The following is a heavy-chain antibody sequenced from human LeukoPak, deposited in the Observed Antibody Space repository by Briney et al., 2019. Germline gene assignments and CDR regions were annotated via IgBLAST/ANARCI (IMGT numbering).Heavy chain of an antibody. CDR2: ISGSGDNM. CDR1: GFTFSSYE. D-gene: IGHD1-26*01. J-gene: IGHJ6*03. CDR3: ARDGYSGSYYRLYYFFMDV. V-gene: IGHV3-23*01. Sequence: PGGSLRLSCAASGFTFSSYEMNWVRQAPGKGLEWVSSISGSGDNMDYADSVKGRFTISRDNSENTLYLQMNSLRGEDTAVYYCARDGYSGSYYRLYYFFMDVWGKGTTVTVSS.